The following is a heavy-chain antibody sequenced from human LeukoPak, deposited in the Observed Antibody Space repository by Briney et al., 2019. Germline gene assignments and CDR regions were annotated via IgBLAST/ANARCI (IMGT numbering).Heavy chain of an antibody. CDR1: GGSISSGGYS. D-gene: IGHD7-27*01. V-gene: IGHV4-61*02. CDR2: IYTSGST. J-gene: IGHJ4*02. Sequence: SETLSLTCTVSGGSISSGGYSWSWIRQPAGKGLEWIGRIYTSGSTNYNPSLKSRVTISVDTSKNQFSLKLSSVTAADTAVYYCARTGDLGRFDYWGQGTLVTVSS. CDR3: ARTGDLGRFDY.